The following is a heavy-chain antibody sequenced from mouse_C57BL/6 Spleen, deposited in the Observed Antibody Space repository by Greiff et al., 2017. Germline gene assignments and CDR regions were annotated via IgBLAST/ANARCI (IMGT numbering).Heavy chain of an antibody. CDR2: IYPRSGNT. CDR1: GYTFTSSG. J-gene: IGHJ1*03. D-gene: IGHD1-1*01. V-gene: IGHV1-81*01. Sequence: QVQLQQSGAELARPGASVKLSCTASGYTFTSSGISWVKQRTGQGLEWIGEIYPRSGNTYYNAKFKGKATLTADKSSSTAYMELRSLTSEDSAVYFCARGGYGSSWYFDVWGTGTTVTVSS. CDR3: ARGGYGSSWYFDV.